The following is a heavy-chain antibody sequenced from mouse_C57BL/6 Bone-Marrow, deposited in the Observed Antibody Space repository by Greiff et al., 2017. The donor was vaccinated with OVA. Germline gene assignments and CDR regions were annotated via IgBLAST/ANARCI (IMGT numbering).Heavy chain of an antibody. Sequence: EVMLVESGGGLVKPGGSLKLSCAASGFTFSSYTMSWVRQTPEKRLEWVATISGGGGNTYYPDSVKGRFTISRDNAKNTLYLQMSSLRSEDTALYYCARHPLYSNYWYFDVWGTGTTVTVSS. J-gene: IGHJ1*03. D-gene: IGHD2-5*01. CDR2: ISGGGGNT. CDR3: ARHPLYSNYWYFDV. CDR1: GFTFSSYT. V-gene: IGHV5-9*01.